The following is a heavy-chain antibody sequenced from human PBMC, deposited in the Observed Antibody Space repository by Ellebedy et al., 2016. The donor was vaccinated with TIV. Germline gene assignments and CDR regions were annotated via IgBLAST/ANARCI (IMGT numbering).Heavy chain of an antibody. Sequence: GESLKISCAASGFTFSGYYMSWFRQAPGKGPEWVSSISYSGDLMYYADSVKGRFTTSRDNAENSLYLQMNSLRAEDTAVYYCARLGVIAAAGASDYWGQGTLVIVSS. D-gene: IGHD6-13*01. V-gene: IGHV3-11*01. CDR3: ARLGVIAAAGASDY. CDR2: ISYSGDLM. CDR1: GFTFSGYY. J-gene: IGHJ4*02.